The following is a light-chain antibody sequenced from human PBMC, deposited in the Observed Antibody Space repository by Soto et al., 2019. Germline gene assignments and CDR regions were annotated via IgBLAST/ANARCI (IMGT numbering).Light chain of an antibody. Sequence: EIVMTQSPATLSVSPGERATLSCRVSQSVSSNLAWYQQKPGQAPRLLIYGASIRATGIPARFSGSGSGTEFTLTISSLQSEDFAVYYCQQYNNWPPFTFGPGTKVDIK. CDR3: QQYNNWPPFT. CDR2: GAS. V-gene: IGKV3D-15*01. J-gene: IGKJ3*01. CDR1: QSVSSN.